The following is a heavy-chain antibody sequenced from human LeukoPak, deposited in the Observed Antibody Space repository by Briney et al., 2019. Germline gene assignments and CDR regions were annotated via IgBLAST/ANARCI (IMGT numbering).Heavy chain of an antibody. CDR3: ARAGNNWSFDY. Sequence: SETLSLTCTVSGDSVSIYYRSWIRQPPGKGLEWIGDIYYRGNTNYNPSLKSRVTMAVEASKNQFSLKVSSVTAADTAVYYCARAGNNWSFDYWGQGTLVTVSS. CDR1: GDSVSIYY. CDR2: IYYRGNT. J-gene: IGHJ4*02. V-gene: IGHV4-59*02. D-gene: IGHD1-1*01.